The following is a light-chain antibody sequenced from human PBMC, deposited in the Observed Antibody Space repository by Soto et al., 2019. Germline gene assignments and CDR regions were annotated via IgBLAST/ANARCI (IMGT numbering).Light chain of an antibody. CDR1: QSLLHSNGYNY. CDR2: LGS. V-gene: IGKV2-28*01. Sequence: DIVMTQSPLSLPVTPGEPASISCRSSQSLLHSNGYNYLDWYLQKPGQSPQLLIYLGSNRASGVPDGFSGSGSGKDFTLKISRVEAEDVGVYYCLQALQTPLTFGGGTKVEIK. CDR3: LQALQTPLT. J-gene: IGKJ4*01.